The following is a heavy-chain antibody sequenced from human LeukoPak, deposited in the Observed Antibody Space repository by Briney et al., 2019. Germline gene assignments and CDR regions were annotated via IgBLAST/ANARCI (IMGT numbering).Heavy chain of an antibody. J-gene: IGHJ4*02. D-gene: IGHD1-26*01. V-gene: IGHV4-59*01. CDR2: IYYSGST. CDR1: GGSISSYY. Sequence: SETLSLTCTVSGGSISSYYWSWIPQPPGKGLEGIGYIYYSGSTNYNPSLKSRVTISVETSKNQFSLKLSSVTAADTAVYYCARVLGGATHYLDYWGQGTLVTVSS. CDR3: ARVLGGATHYLDY.